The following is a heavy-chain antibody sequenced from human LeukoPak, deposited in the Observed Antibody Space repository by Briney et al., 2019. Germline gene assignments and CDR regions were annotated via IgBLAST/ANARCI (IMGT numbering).Heavy chain of an antibody. J-gene: IGHJ4*02. D-gene: IGHD3-3*01. V-gene: IGHV3-23*01. CDR3: AKGRGSGKAQVHFDY. Sequence: GGSLRLSCVASGFDFSRSWMTWVRQAPGKGLEWVSEVGGSGATIYYANSVKGRFTISRDNSKNTLYLQMNSLRAEDTAVYYCAKGRGSGKAQVHFDYWGQGTLVTVSS. CDR2: VGGSGATI. CDR1: GFDFSRSW.